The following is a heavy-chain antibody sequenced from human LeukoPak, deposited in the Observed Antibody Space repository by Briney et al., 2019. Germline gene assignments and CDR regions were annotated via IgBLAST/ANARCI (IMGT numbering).Heavy chain of an antibody. J-gene: IGHJ3*02. CDR3: ARPPSYYGSGSYAFDI. CDR2: IYYSGST. CDR1: GGSISSSSYY. Sequence: PSETLSLTCTVSGGSISSSSYYWGWIRQPPGKGLEWIGGIYYSGSTYYNPSLKSRVTISVDTSKNQFSLKLSSVTAADTAVYYCARPPSYYGSGSYAFDIWGQGTMVTVSS. D-gene: IGHD3-10*01. V-gene: IGHV4-39*01.